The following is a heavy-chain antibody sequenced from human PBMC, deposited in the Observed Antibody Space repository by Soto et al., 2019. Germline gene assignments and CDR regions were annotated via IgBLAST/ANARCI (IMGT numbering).Heavy chain of an antibody. D-gene: IGHD1-7*01. CDR1: GGSFSGYY. J-gene: IGHJ6*02. CDR3: ARRELNGMDV. V-gene: IGHV4-34*01. Sequence: SETLSLTCAVYGGSFSGYYWSWIRQPPGKGLEWIGEINHSGSTNYNPSLKSRVTISVDTSKNQFSLKLSSVTAADTAVYYCARRELNGMDVWGRGTTVTVSS. CDR2: INHSGST.